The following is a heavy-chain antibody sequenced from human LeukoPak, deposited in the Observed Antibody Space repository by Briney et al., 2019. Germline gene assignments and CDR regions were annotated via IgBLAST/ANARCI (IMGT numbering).Heavy chain of an antibody. Sequence: SQTLSLTCTVSGGSISSGGYYWSWIRQHPGKGLEWIGYIYYSGSTYYNPSLKSRVTISVDTSKNQFSLKLSSVTAADTAVYYCANNYYGSGNWFDPWGQGTLVTVSS. CDR1: GGSISSGGYY. CDR3: ANNYYGSGNWFDP. V-gene: IGHV4-31*03. CDR2: IYYSGST. J-gene: IGHJ5*02. D-gene: IGHD3-10*01.